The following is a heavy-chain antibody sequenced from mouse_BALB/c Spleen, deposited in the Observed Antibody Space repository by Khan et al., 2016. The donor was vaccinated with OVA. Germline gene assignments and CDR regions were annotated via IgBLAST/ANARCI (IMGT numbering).Heavy chain of an antibody. Sequence: EVQLQQSGPELVKPVASVKISCKTSGYTFPEFTVHWVKQSLGKSLDWIGVINPKNGDTAYNQKFKGKATLTVDKSSSTAYMEFRSLTSEDSAVYYLARDAGRYWGQGTSVTVAS. D-gene: IGHD3-3*01. CDR3: ARDAGRY. V-gene: IGHV1-18*01. CDR2: INPKNGDT. CDR1: GYTFPEFT. J-gene: IGHJ4*01.